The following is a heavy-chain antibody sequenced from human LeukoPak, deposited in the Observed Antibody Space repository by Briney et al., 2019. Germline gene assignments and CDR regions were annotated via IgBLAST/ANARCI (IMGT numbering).Heavy chain of an antibody. V-gene: IGHV3-21*01. CDR2: ISSSSSYI. Sequence: GGSLRLSCAASGFTFSSYSMNWVRQAPGRGLEWVSSISSSSSYIYYADSVKGRFTISRDNAKNSLYLQMNSLRAEDTAVYYCARDSAYSGYETKYDYWGQGTLVTVSS. CDR3: ARDSAYSGYETKYDY. D-gene: IGHD5-12*01. J-gene: IGHJ4*02. CDR1: GFTFSSYS.